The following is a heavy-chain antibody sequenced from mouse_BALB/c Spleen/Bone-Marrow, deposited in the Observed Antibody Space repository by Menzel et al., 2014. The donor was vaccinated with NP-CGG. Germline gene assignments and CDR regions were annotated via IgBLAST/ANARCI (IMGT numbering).Heavy chain of an antibody. J-gene: IGHJ4*01. Sequence: EVKLMESGGGLVQPGGSRKLSCAASGFTFSDYGMAWVRQAPGKGPEWVAFISNLAYSIYYADTVTGRFTISRENAKSTLYLEMSSLRSEDTAIYYCTRNYGNQGAMDYWGHGTSVTVSS. CDR2: ISNLAYSI. CDR1: GFTFSDYG. D-gene: IGHD2-1*01. CDR3: TRNYGNQGAMDY. V-gene: IGHV5-15*02.